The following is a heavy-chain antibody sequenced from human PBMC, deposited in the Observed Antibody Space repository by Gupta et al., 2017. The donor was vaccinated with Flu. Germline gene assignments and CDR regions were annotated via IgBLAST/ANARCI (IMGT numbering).Heavy chain of an antibody. CDR2: ISDSGGST. J-gene: IGHJ5*02. D-gene: IGHD3-3*01. CDR3: AKGSFFRSGYYRWFDP. V-gene: IGHV3-23*01. CDR1: GFTFSSYA. Sequence: EMQLLESGGGLVQPGGSLRLSCAASGFTFSSYAVSWVRQAPGKGLEWVSGISDSGGSTSYADSVKGRFTISRDNSKNTLYLQMNSLRGEDTAVYYCAKGSFFRSGYYRWFDPWGQGTLVTVSS.